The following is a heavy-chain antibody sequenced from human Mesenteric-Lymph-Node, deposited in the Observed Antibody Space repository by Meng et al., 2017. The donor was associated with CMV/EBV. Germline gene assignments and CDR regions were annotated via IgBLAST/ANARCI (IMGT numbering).Heavy chain of an antibody. CDR3: ARVLIFGNHVGFDY. V-gene: IGHV4-31*02. CDR1: GGSIKSGGAY. CDR2: IYYSGNT. J-gene: IGHJ4*02. D-gene: IGHD3-10*02. Sequence: SGGSIKSGGAYWSWIRQHPGKGLEWLGHIYYSGNTYYDPSLKSRLSISLDTSKSQFSLRLSSVTAADTAMYYCARVLIFGNHVGFDYWGQGTLVTVSS.